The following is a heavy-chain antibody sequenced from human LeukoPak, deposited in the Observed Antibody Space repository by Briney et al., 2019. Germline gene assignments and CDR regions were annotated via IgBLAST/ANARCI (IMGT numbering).Heavy chain of an antibody. CDR2: IYYSGST. D-gene: IGHD6-6*01. CDR3: AREEYSSSSGAFDI. Sequence: PSETLSLTCTVSGGSISSSSYYWGWIRQPPGKGLEWIGSIYYSGSTYYNPSLKSRVTISVDTSKNQFSLKLSSVTAADTAVYYCAREEYSSSSGAFDIWGQGTMVTVSS. V-gene: IGHV4-39*07. J-gene: IGHJ3*02. CDR1: GGSISSSSYY.